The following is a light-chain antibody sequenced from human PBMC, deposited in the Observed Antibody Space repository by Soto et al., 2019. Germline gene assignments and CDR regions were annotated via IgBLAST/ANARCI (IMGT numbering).Light chain of an antibody. CDR2: EGS. J-gene: IGLJ1*01. V-gene: IGLV2-23*03. CDR3: CSYAGSSTFAYV. Sequence: QSALTQPASVSGSPGQSITISCTGTSSDVGSYNLVSWYQQHPGKARKLMIYEGSKRPSGVSNRFSGSKSGNTASLTISGLQAEDEADDYCCSYAGSSTFAYVFGSGTKVTVL. CDR1: SSDVGSYNL.